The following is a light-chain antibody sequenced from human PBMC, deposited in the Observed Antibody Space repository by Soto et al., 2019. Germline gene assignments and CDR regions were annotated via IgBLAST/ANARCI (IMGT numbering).Light chain of an antibody. CDR2: GAS. V-gene: IGKV3-15*01. Sequence: ETVMTQSPATLCVSPGERATLSCWASQSVNSNLAWYQQKLGQAPRVLIYGASTRATGIPARFSGSGSETEFILTISSLQSEDSATYYCQHYNTWPWTFGQGTKVDIK. CDR3: QHYNTWPWT. CDR1: QSVNSN. J-gene: IGKJ1*01.